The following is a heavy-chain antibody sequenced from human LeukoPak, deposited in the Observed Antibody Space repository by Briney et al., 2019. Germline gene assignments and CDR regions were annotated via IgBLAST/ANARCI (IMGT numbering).Heavy chain of an antibody. J-gene: IGHJ4*02. CDR1: GFTFNSYW. CDR3: AKGLYELLEEFDY. V-gene: IGHV3-23*01. Sequence: PGGSLRLSCAASGFTFNSYWMNWVRQAPGKGLEWVSAISGSGGSTYYADSVKGRFTISRDNSKNTLYLQMNSLRAEDTAVYYCAKGLYELLEEFDYWGQGTLVTVSS. CDR2: ISGSGGST. D-gene: IGHD1-26*01.